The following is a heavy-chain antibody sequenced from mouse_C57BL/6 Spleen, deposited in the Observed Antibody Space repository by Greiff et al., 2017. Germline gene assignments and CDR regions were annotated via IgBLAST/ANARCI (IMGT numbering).Heavy chain of an antibody. D-gene: IGHD6-1*01. Sequence: EVKLVESGGGLVHPGGSLKLSCAASGCTFSDYGMHWVRQAPEKGLEWVAYISRGSSTIYYADTVKGRFTISRDNAKNTLFLQLTSLRSEDTAISYCTRRDSSAYWGEGPTLTVPS. CDR2: ISRGSSTI. V-gene: IGHV5-17*01. J-gene: IGHJ2*01. CDR3: TRRDSSAY. CDR1: GCTFSDYG.